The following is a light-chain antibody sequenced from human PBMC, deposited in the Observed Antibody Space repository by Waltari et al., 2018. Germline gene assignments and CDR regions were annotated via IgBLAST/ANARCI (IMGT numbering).Light chain of an antibody. CDR3: LQYDSSPWT. V-gene: IGKV1-12*01. CDR1: QSISSW. CDR2: KAS. J-gene: IGKJ1*01. Sequence: DIQMTQSPSSLSASVGDTVTITCRASQSISSWLAWYQQKPGKAPKLLIYKASSLQSGVPSRFNGSGSGTDFTLTISSLQPEDFATYDCLQYDSSPWTFGQGTKVEIK.